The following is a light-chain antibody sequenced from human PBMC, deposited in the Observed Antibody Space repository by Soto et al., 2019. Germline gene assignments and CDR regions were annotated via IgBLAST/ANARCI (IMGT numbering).Light chain of an antibody. J-gene: IGKJ2*01. CDR2: GPS. CDR1: QSVSSRN. CDR3: LRYGDSPPAYT. V-gene: IGKV3-20*01. Sequence: EIVLTQSPGTVSFSPGERATLSCRASQSVSSRNLAWYRQKPGQATRLLIFGPSNKATGIPTRFSSSGSGTDFTLTISRLEPEDCAVYYCLRYGDSPPAYTFGQGTKLEIK.